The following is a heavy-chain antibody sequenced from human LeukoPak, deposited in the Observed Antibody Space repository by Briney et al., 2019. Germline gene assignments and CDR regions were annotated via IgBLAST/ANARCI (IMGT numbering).Heavy chain of an antibody. D-gene: IGHD4-17*01. CDR1: GFTFSSYA. CDR2: ISSNGGST. Sequence: GGSLRLSCAASGFTFSSYAMHWVRQAPGKGLEYVSAISSNGGSTYCANSVKGRFTISRDNSKNTLYLQMDSLRAEDMAVYYCARSHTVTTYYFDYWGQGTLVTVSS. J-gene: IGHJ4*02. CDR3: ARSHTVTTYYFDY. V-gene: IGHV3-64*01.